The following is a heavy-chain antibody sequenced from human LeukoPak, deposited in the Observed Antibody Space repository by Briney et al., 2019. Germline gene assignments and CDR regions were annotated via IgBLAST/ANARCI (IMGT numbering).Heavy chain of an antibody. CDR3: AKDPGRYYYDSSGYYYAVDY. Sequence: PGGSLRLSCAASGFTFSSYAMSWVRQAPGKGLEWVSAISGSGGSTYYADSVKGRFTISRDNSKNTLYLQMNSLRAEDTAVYYCAKDPGRYYYDSSGYYYAVDYWGQGTLVTVSS. J-gene: IGHJ4*02. V-gene: IGHV3-23*01. D-gene: IGHD3-22*01. CDR1: GFTFSSYA. CDR2: ISGSGGST.